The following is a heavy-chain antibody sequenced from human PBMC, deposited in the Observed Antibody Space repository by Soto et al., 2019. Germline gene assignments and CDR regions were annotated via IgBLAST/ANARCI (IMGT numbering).Heavy chain of an antibody. V-gene: IGHV3-21*01. CDR1: GFTFISYS. D-gene: IGHD1-26*01. Sequence: PWGSLRLSCAASGFTFISYSINFVRQSPWKGLEWVSSIFISSSYIYYADSVKGRFTISRDNAKNSLYLQMNSLRADDTAVYYCARVPYGGSYWREFDYWGQGTLVTVSS. J-gene: IGHJ4*02. CDR3: ARVPYGGSYWREFDY. CDR2: IFISSSYI.